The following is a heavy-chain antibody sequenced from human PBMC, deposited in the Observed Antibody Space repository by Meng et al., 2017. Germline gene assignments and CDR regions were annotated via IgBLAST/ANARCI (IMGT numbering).Heavy chain of an antibody. CDR1: AFASSSYA. CDR2: ISNDGSNK. CDR3: AREYRSGGQCMGY. V-gene: IGHV3-30*11. D-gene: IGHD6-19*01. J-gene: IGHJ4*02. Sequence: VWVGEVEVVVCQAGSAQTRYLARLAFASSSYAMHWVRQAPGKGAEGVGVISNDGSNKYYAGSVNGRFTISRDNSKNTLYLQMNSLRAEDTAVYYCAREYRSGGQCMGYWGQGTLVTVSS.